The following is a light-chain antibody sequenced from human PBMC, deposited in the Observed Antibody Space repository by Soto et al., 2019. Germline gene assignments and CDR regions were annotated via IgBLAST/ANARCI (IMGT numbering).Light chain of an antibody. CDR3: QQYGSSPPP. J-gene: IGKJ5*01. Sequence: EIVLTQSPGTLSLSPGERATLSCRASQSVSSRSLAWYQQKPGQAPRLLIYGASSRATGIPDRFSGSGSGTDFTLTISRLEPEDFAVYYCQQYGSSPPPFGQGTRLEIK. V-gene: IGKV3-20*01. CDR2: GAS. CDR1: QSVSSRS.